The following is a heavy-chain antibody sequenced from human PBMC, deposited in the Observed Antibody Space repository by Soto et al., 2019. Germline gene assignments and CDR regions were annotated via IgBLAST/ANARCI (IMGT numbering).Heavy chain of an antibody. V-gene: IGHV3-21*01. CDR2: ISSSSSYI. D-gene: IGHD2-2*01. CDR3: ARDSLPEKYQLLAYVRVAFYI. J-gene: IGHJ3*02. CDR1: GFTFSSYS. Sequence: EVQLVESGGGLVKPGGSLRLSCAASGFTFSSYSMNWVRQAPGKGLEWVSSISSSSSYIYYADSVKGPFTISRDNANNSLYLQMSGLRAEETAVYYFARDSLPEKYQLLAYVRVAFYIWGQGTMVTVSS.